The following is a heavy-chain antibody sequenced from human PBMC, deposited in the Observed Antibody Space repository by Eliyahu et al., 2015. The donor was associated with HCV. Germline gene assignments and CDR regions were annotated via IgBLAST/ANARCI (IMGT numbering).Heavy chain of an antibody. V-gene: IGHV4-34*01. CDR3: ASLPKWGSTKNAFDI. CDR2: INHSGST. D-gene: IGHD1-26*01. Sequence: QVQLQQWGAGLLKPSETLSLTCAVYGGSFSGYYWSWIRQPPGKGLEWIGEINHSGSTNYNPSLKSRVTISVDTSKNQFSLKLSSVTAADTAVYYCASLPKWGSTKNAFDIWGQGTMVTVSS. CDR1: GGSFSGYY. J-gene: IGHJ3*02.